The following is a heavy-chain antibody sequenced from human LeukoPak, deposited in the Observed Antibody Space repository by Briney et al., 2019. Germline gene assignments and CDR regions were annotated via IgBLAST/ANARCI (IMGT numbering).Heavy chain of an antibody. Sequence: SETLSLTCTVSGGSISSGSYYWSWIRQPAGKGLEWIGRIYTSGSTNYNPSLKSRVTISVDTSKNQLSLKLSSVTAADTAVYYCASLKAYGMATIKDAFDIWGQGTMVTVSS. CDR2: IYTSGST. V-gene: IGHV4-61*02. D-gene: IGHD5-24*01. CDR1: GGSISSGSYY. J-gene: IGHJ3*02. CDR3: ASLKAYGMATIKDAFDI.